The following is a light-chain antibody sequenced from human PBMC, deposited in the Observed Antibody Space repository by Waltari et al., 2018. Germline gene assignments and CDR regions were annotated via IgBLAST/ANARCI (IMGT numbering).Light chain of an antibody. CDR1: ESINSW. V-gene: IGKV1-5*03. Sequence: DIQMTQSPSTLSASVGDRVTISCRATESINSWLAWYQQKPGKAPKLLISRSFNLASGVPSRFSGSGSGTEFILTISSLQPDDLATYHCQQYKRPPWTFGQGTKV. CDR3: QQYKRPPWT. CDR2: RSF. J-gene: IGKJ1*01.